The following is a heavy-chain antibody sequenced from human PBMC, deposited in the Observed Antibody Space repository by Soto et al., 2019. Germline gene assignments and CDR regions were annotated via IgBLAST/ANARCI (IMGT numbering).Heavy chain of an antibody. CDR2: ISAYNGNT. Sequence: QVQLVQSGAEVKKPGASVKVSCKASGYTFTSYGISWVRQAPGQGLEWMGWISAYNGNTKYAQKITGRLPMTTDTSTSTAYLELRSLRSDDTAVYYSARDSPPVHYRGPGTLVTVSS. V-gene: IGHV1-18*01. J-gene: IGHJ4*02. CDR1: GYTFTSYG. CDR3: ARDSPPVHY.